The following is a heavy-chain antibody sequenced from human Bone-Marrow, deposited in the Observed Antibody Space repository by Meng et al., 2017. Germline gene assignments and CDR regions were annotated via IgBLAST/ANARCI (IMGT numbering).Heavy chain of an antibody. CDR2: ISSSGSTI. Sequence: GESLKISCAASGFTFSSYAMSWVRQAPGKGLEWVSYISSSGSTIYYADSVKGRFTISRDNAKNSLYLQMNSLRAEDTAVYYCARVLYYDILTAENDNWFDPWGQGTLVTVSS. V-gene: IGHV3-48*03. D-gene: IGHD3-9*01. CDR1: GFTFSSYA. CDR3: ARVLYYDILTAENDNWFDP. J-gene: IGHJ5*02.